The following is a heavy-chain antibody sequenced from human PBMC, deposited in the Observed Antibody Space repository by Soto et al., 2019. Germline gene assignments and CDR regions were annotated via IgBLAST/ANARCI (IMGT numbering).Heavy chain of an antibody. Sequence: QVQLQESGPGLVKPSQTLSLTCTVSGGSISSGDYYWSWIRHPPGKGLEWIRYIYYSGSTYYNPSLQSRVTISVDTSMNQFSLKLSSVTAADTAVYYCASFRVGHAFDIWGQGTMVTVSS. D-gene: IGHD1-26*01. CDR1: GGSISSGDYY. CDR3: ASFRVGHAFDI. J-gene: IGHJ3*02. CDR2: IYYSGST. V-gene: IGHV4-30-4*01.